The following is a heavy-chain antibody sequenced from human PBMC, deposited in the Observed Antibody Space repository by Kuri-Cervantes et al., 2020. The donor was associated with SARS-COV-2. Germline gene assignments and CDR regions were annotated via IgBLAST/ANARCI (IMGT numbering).Heavy chain of an antibody. Sequence: ASVKVSCKASGYAFISDGISWVRQAPGQGLEWLGRINPSSGSTSPAQKFQGRVTMARDMSTSTAYMELSSLRSEDTAVYYCARDRPTTVVTPGGGRYYYGMDVWGQGTTVTVSS. J-gene: IGHJ6*02. CDR3: ARDRPTTVVTPGGGRYYYGMDV. CDR2: INPSSGST. CDR1: GYAFISDG. V-gene: IGHV1-46*01. D-gene: IGHD4-23*01.